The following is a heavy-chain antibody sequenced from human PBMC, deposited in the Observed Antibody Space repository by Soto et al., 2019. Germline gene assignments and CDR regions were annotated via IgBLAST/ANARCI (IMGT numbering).Heavy chain of an antibody. V-gene: IGHV3-30-3*01. J-gene: IGHJ4*02. CDR2: ISYDGSNK. Sequence: AGGSLRLSCAASGFTFSSYAMHWVRQAPGKGLEWVAVISYDGSNKYYADSVKGRFTISRDNSKNTLYLQMNSLRAEDTAVYYCARDSSAPSNIVVVPAAREFDYWGQGTLVTVSS. D-gene: IGHD2-2*01. CDR3: ARDSSAPSNIVVVPAAREFDY. CDR1: GFTFSSYA.